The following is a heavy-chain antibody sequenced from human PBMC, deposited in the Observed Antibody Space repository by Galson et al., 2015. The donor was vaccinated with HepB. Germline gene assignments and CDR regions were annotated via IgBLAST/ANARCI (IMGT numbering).Heavy chain of an antibody. CDR3: AKELAPIVGATNVGY. D-gene: IGHD1-26*01. Sequence: SLGLSSAASAVTFSSYAMSWVRQAPGKGLEWVSAISGSGGSTYYADSAKGRFTISRDNSKNTLYLQMNSLRAEDTAVYYCAKELAPIVGATNVGYWGQGTLVTVSS. V-gene: IGHV3-23*01. CDR1: AVTFSSYA. CDR2: ISGSGGST. J-gene: IGHJ4*02.